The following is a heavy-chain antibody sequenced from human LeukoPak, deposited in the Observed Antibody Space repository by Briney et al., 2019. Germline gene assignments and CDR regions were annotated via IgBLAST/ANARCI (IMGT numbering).Heavy chain of an antibody. V-gene: IGHV4-59*12. J-gene: IGHJ3*02. D-gene: IGHD3-22*01. Sequence: SETLSLTCTVSGGSISSYYWSWIRQPPGKALEWIGNIFYSGSTYYSPSLKSRVTISLDTSRNQSSLKLNSVTAADTAVYYCAKSNGYGLIDIWGQGTMVTVSS. CDR3: AKSNGYGLIDI. CDR1: GGSISSYY. CDR2: IFYSGST.